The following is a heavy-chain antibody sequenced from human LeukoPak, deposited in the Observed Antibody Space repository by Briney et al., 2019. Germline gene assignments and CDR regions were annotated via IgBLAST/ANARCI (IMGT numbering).Heavy chain of an antibody. V-gene: IGHV3-23*01. CDR1: GFTFSSSA. D-gene: IGHD2-15*01. CDR3: AKQLGYCSDGSCYFPY. Sequence: GGSLRLSCAASGFTFSSSAMSWVRQVPGKGLEWVSAISNNGGYTYYADSVQGRFTISRDNSKSTLCLQMNSLRAEDTAVYYCAKQLGYCSDGSCYFPYWGQGTLVTVSS. CDR2: ISNNGGYT. J-gene: IGHJ4*02.